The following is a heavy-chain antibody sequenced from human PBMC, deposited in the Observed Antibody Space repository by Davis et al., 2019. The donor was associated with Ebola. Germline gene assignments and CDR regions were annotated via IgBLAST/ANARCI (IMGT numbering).Heavy chain of an antibody. CDR1: GGSMSTYY. Sequence: MPSETLSLTCTVSGGSMSTYYWSWIRQSPGKGLEWIGYIYYSGNTNYNPSFKSRATISVDTSKNQFSLKLRSVTAADTAVYYCARRLELHQGVWDYYLDYWGQGILVTVSS. V-gene: IGHV4-59*08. CDR2: IYYSGNT. J-gene: IGHJ4*02. D-gene: IGHD1-7*01. CDR3: ARRLELHQGVWDYYLDY.